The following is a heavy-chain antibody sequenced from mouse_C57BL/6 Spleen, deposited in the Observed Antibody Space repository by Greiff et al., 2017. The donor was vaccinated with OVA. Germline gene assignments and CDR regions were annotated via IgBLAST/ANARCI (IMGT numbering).Heavy chain of an antibody. CDR3: ARGAPIYYGNYERSFFDY. D-gene: IGHD2-1*01. Sequence: VQLQQSGPELVKPGASVKISCKASGYSFTDYNMNWVRQSTGKSLEWIGVINPNYGTTSYNQKFTGKATLTVDQSYSTPYMQINSLTSEVSAVYYCARGAPIYYGNYERSFFDYWGQGTTLTGSS. V-gene: IGHV1-39*01. CDR2: INPNYGTT. J-gene: IGHJ2*01. CDR1: GYSFTDYN.